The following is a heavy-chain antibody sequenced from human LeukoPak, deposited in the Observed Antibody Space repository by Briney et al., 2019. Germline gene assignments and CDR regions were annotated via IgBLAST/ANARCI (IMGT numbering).Heavy chain of an antibody. CDR1: GFTFSSYA. V-gene: IGHV3-23*01. Sequence: GGSLRLSCAASGFTFSSYAMSWVRQAPGKGLEWVSAISGSGGSTYYADSVKGRFTISRDNSKNTLYLQMNSLRAEDTAVYYSARAITIFGVVNEGYWGQGTLVTVSS. D-gene: IGHD3-3*01. J-gene: IGHJ4*02. CDR2: ISGSGGST. CDR3: ARAITIFGVVNEGY.